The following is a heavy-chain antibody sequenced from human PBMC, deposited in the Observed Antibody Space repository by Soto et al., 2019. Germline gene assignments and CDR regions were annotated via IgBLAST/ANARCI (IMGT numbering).Heavy chain of an antibody. CDR3: ARVERAVAGKGTEYFQH. CDR1: GGTFSSYT. Sequence: QVQLVQSGAEVKKPGSSVKVSCKASGGTFSSYTISWVRQAPGQGLEWMGRIIPILGIANYAQKFQGRVTITADKSTSTAYMELSSLRSEDTAVYYCARVERAVAGKGTEYFQHWGQGTLVTVSS. D-gene: IGHD6-19*01. V-gene: IGHV1-69*02. J-gene: IGHJ1*01. CDR2: IIPILGIA.